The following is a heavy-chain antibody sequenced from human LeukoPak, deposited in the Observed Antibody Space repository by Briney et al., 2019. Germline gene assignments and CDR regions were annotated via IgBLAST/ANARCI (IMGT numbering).Heavy chain of an antibody. J-gene: IGHJ6*03. V-gene: IGHV1-8*01. CDR2: MNHKSGHT. CDR3: ARGRRVRSTSFYYYYYMDV. Sequence: GASVNVTFKASRYTFTSYHINWVRQASGQGLDWMGLMNHKSGHTGYALKFQGRVTTTRNTSIRTAYMELSSLRSEDTAVYYCARGRRVRSTSFYYYYYMDVWGKGTTVTVSS. D-gene: IGHD2-2*01. CDR1: RYTFTSYH.